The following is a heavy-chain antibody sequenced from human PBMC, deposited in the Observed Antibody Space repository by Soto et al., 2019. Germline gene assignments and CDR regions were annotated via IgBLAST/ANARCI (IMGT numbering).Heavy chain of an antibody. CDR2: MNPNSGNT. CDR3: ARGLSSVAATPSGGYYYYMDV. D-gene: IGHD2-15*01. CDR1: GYTFTSYD. V-gene: IGHV1-8*01. Sequence: QVQLVQSGAEVKKPGASVKVSCKASGYTFTSYDINWVRQATGQGLEWTGWMNPNSGNTGYAPKFQGRVTMTSNTSITTSYMVLSSLRSEDTAVDYCARGLSSVAATPSGGYYYYMDVWGKGTTVTVSS. J-gene: IGHJ6*03.